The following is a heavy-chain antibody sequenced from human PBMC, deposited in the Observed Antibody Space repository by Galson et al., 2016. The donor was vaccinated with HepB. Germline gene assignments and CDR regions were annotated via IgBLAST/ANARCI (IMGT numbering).Heavy chain of an antibody. V-gene: IGHV3-74*01. CDR3: VRASSAWYYYFDN. CDR2: VNIDESAI. D-gene: IGHD6-19*01. CDR1: GFSFSKYW. Sequence: SLRLSCAASGFSFSKYWMHWVRQAPGKGLVWVSRVNIDESAIDYADSVKGRFTISRDNAKRTLYLQMNSLRVEDTAVYYCVRASSAWYYYFDNWGQGTLLSVSS. J-gene: IGHJ4*02.